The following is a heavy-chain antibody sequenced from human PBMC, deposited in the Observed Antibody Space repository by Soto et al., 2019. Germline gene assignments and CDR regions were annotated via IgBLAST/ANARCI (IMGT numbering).Heavy chain of an antibody. CDR1: GFTFSSYA. J-gene: IGHJ4*02. CDR3: AKAPGVTSDVGRTHGPLFY. V-gene: IGHV3-23*01. D-gene: IGHD2-2*01. Sequence: PGGSLRLSCAASGFTFSSYAMSWVRQAPGKGLEWVSAISGSGGSTYYADSVKGRFTISRDNSKNTLYLQMNSLRAEDTAVYYCAKAPGVTSDVGRTHGPLFYWGQGTLVTVSS. CDR2: ISGSGGST.